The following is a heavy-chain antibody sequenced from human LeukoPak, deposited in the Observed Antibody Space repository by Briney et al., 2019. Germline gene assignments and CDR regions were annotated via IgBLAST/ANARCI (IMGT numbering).Heavy chain of an antibody. V-gene: IGHV3-23*01. CDR3: ARPQPYSSGSGVFDY. Sequence: GGSLRLSCAASGFTFSSYAMSWVRQAPGKGLEWVSAISGSGGSTYYADSVKGRFTISRDNSKNTLYLQMNSLRAEDTAVYYCARPQPYSSGSGVFDYWGQGTLVTVSS. J-gene: IGHJ4*02. CDR1: GFTFSSYA. D-gene: IGHD6-19*01. CDR2: ISGSGGST.